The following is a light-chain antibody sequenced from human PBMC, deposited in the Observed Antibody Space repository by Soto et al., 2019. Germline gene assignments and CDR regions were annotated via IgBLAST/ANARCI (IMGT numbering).Light chain of an antibody. V-gene: IGLV2-14*01. J-gene: IGLJ1*01. CDR2: DVS. CDR1: TSDVGRYNY. CDR3: HSYTSRSTYV. Sequence: QSALTQPASVSGSPGQSITISCTGTTSDVGRYNYVSWYQQHPGKAPKLIIYDVSNRPSGVSNRFSGSKSGNTASLTISGLQAEDEADYYCHSYTSRSTYVFGTGTKLTVL.